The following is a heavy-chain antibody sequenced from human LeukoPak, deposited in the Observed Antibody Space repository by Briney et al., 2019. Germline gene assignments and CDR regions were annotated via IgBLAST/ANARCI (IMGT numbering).Heavy chain of an antibody. J-gene: IGHJ4*02. CDR2: ISWNSGSI. V-gene: IGHV3-9*03. CDR1: GFTFDDYA. CDR3: AKDMGGHIVVGNYFDY. Sequence: GRSLRLSCAASGFTFDDYAMHWVRQAPGKALEWVSGISWNSGSIGYADSVKGRFTISRDNAKNSLYLQMNSLRAEDMALYYCAKDMGGHIVVGNYFDYWGQGTLVTVSS. D-gene: IGHD2-21*01.